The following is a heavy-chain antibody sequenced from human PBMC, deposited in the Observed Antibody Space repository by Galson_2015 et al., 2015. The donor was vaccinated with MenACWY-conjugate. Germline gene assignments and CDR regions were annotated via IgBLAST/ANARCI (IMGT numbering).Heavy chain of an antibody. CDR2: INSDGSAA. D-gene: IGHD4-17*01. V-gene: IGHV3-74*01. CDR3: AKGLYGDYGIDY. Sequence: SLRLSCAASGFTFSRYWMHWVRQSPGKGLVWVSRINSDGSAADYADSVKGRFTISRDNAKNTLYLQMNSLRAEDTAVYFCAKGLYGDYGIDYWGQGILVTVSS. J-gene: IGHJ4*02. CDR1: GFTFSRYW.